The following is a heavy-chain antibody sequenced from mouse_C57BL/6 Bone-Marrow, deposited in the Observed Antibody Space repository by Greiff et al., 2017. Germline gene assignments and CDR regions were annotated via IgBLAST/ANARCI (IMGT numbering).Heavy chain of an antibody. CDR2: IYPGDGDT. V-gene: IGHV1-80*01. D-gene: IGHD2-14*01. J-gene: IGHJ1*03. CDR1: GYAFSSYW. Sequence: QVQLQQSGAELVKPGASVKISCKASGYAFSSYWMNWVKQRPGKGLEWIGQIYPGDGDTNYNGKFKGKATLTADKSSSTAYMQLSSLTSEDSAVYFCASRRTMGTTEYFDVWGTGTTVTVSS. CDR3: ASRRTMGTTEYFDV.